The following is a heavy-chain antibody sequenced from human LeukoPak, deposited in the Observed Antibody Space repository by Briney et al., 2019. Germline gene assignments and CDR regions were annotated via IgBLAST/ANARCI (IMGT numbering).Heavy chain of an antibody. Sequence: HPGGSLRLSCAASGFTFSSYAMSWVRQAPGKGLEWVSAISGSGGSTYYADSVKGRFTISRDNSKSTLYLQMNSLTAEHTAVYYCAKDLHYYDTSGPFDYWGRGTLVTVSS. CDR2: ISGSGGST. J-gene: IGHJ4*02. CDR1: GFTFSSYA. V-gene: IGHV3-23*01. D-gene: IGHD3-22*01. CDR3: AKDLHYYDTSGPFDY.